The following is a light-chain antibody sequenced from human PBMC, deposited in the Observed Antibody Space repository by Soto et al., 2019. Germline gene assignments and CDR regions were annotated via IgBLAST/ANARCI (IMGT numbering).Light chain of an antibody. CDR2: EGS. V-gene: IGLV2-23*01. J-gene: IGLJ2*01. Sequence: QSALTQPASVSGSPGQSITISCTGTSSDVGGYNYVSWYQQHPPKAPKLMIYEGSKRPSGVSNRFSGSKSGNTASLTISGLQAEDEADYYCCSYAGSRDVVFGGGTKLTVL. CDR3: CSYAGSRDVV. CDR1: SSDVGGYNY.